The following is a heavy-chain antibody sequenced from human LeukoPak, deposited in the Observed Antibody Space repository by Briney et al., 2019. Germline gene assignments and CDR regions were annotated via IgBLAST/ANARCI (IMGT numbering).Heavy chain of an antibody. D-gene: IGHD1-26*01. Sequence: ASVKVSCKASGYTFTSYYMHWVRQAPGQGLEWMGIINPSGGSTSCAQKFQGRVTMTRDMSTSTVYMELSSLRSEDTAVYYCARDAVGATYFDYWGQGTLVTVSS. J-gene: IGHJ4*02. V-gene: IGHV1-46*01. CDR3: ARDAVGATYFDY. CDR1: GYTFTSYY. CDR2: INPSGGST.